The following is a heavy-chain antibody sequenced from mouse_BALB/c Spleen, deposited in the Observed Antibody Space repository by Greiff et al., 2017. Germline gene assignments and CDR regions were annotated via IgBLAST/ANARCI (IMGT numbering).Heavy chain of an antibody. CDR2: ISSGSSTI. J-gene: IGHJ3*01. CDR3: ARGYYRYDGFAY. D-gene: IGHD2-14*01. V-gene: IGHV5-17*02. CDR1: GFTFSSFG. Sequence: EVKGVESGGGLVQPGGSRKLSCAASGFTFSSFGMHWVRQAPEKGLEWVAYISSGSSTIYYADTVKGRFTISRDNPKNTLFLQMTSLRSEDTAMYYCARGYYRYDGFAYWGQGTLVTVSA.